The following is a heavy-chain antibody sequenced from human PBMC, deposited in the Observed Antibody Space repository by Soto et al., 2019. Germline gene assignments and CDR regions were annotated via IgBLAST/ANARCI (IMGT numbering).Heavy chain of an antibody. V-gene: IGHV4-31*03. J-gene: IGHJ4*02. CDR2: IYYSGST. CDR3: GRVCSGGSCYGMAFDY. CDR1: GGSISSGGYY. Sequence: QVQLQESGPGLVKPSQTLSLTCTVSGGSISSGGYYWSWIRQHPGKGLEWIGYIYYSGSTYYNPSLKSRVTIPVDTSKNQFSLKLSSVTAADTAGYYCGRVCSGGSCYGMAFDYWGQGTLVTVSS. D-gene: IGHD2-15*01.